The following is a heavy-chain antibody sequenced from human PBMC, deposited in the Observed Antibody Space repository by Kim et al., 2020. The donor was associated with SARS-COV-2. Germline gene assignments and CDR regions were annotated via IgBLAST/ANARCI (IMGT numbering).Heavy chain of an antibody. Sequence: GGSLRLSCAASGFTFSSYGMHWVRQAPGKGLEWVAVISYDGSTKYYADSVKGRFTISRDNSKNTLYLQMNSLRDEDTAVYYCAKEASFPSSAMFPWGQVT. V-gene: IGHV3-30*18. CDR2: ISYDGSTK. J-gene: IGHJ5*02. CDR3: AKEASFPSSAMFP. D-gene: IGHD5-18*01. CDR1: GFTFSSYG.